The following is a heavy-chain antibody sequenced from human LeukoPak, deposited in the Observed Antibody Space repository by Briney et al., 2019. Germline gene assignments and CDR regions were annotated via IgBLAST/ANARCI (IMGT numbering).Heavy chain of an antibody. CDR2: ISAYNGNT. D-gene: IGHD2-2*02. CDR3: ARDSHRLSSLYIVVVPAAILPDY. J-gene: IGHJ4*02. CDR1: GYTFTSYG. V-gene: IGHV1-18*01. Sequence: ASVKVSCKASGYTFTSYGISWVRQAPGQGLEWMGWISAYNGNTNYAQKLQGRVTMTTDTSTSTAYMELSRLRSDDTAVYYCARDSHRLSSLYIVVVPAAILPDYWGQGTLVTVSS.